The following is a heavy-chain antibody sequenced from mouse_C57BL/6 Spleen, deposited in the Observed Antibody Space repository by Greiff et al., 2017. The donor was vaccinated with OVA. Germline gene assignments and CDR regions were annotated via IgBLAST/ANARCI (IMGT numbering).Heavy chain of an antibody. CDR1: GYTFTSYW. V-gene: IGHV1-72*01. CDR3: ARGDYDRDFAY. D-gene: IGHD2-4*01. Sequence: QVQLKQPGAELVKPGASVKLSCKASGYTFTSYWMHWVKQRPGRGLEWIGRIDPNSGGTKYNEKFKSKATLTVDKPSSTAYMQLSSLTSEDSAVYYCARGDYDRDFAYWGQGTLVTVSA. CDR2: IDPNSGGT. J-gene: IGHJ3*01.